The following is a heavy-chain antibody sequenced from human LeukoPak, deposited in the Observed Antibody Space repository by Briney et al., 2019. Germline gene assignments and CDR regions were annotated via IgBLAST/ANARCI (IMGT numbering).Heavy chain of an antibody. D-gene: IGHD3-22*01. J-gene: IGHJ2*01. CDR2: TYYRSKWFN. CDR3: ARGHDSSGYHYWYFDL. V-gene: IGHV6-1*01. CDR1: GDSVSSNSAA. Sequence: SQTLSLTCAISGDSVSSNSAAWNWIRQSPSRGLEWLGRTYYRSKWFNDYAVSVKSRITINPDTSKNQFSLKLSSVTAADTAVYYCARGHDSSGYHYWYFDLWGRGTLVTVSS.